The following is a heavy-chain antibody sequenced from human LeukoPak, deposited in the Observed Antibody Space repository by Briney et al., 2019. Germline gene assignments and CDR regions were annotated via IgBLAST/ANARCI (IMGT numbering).Heavy chain of an antibody. CDR3: ARGQDYYDSSGYYPNHDAFDI. D-gene: IGHD3-22*01. Sequence: GASVKVSCKASGYTFTSYGTSWVRQAPGQGLEWMGWISAYNGNTNYAQKLQGRVTMTTDTSTSTAYMELRSLRSDDTAVYYCARGQDYYDSSGYYPNHDAFDIWGQGTMVTVSS. CDR2: ISAYNGNT. CDR1: GYTFTSYG. V-gene: IGHV1-18*01. J-gene: IGHJ3*02.